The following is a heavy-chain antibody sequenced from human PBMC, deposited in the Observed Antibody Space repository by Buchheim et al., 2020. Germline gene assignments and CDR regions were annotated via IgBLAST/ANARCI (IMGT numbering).Heavy chain of an antibody. D-gene: IGHD2-2*01. CDR3: AKAVVVVPAATTEGYYYGMDV. V-gene: IGHV3-23*01. CDR2: ISGSGGST. Sequence: EVQLLESGGGLVQPGGSLRLSCAASGFTFSSYAMSWVRQAPGKGLEWVSAISGSGGSTYYADSVKGRFTIYRDNSKNTLYLQMNSLRAEDTAVYYCAKAVVVVPAATTEGYYYGMDVWGQGTT. J-gene: IGHJ6*02. CDR1: GFTFSSYA.